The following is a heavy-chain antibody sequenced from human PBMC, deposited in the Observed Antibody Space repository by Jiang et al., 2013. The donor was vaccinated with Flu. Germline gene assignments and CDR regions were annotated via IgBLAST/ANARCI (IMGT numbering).Heavy chain of an antibody. Sequence: SGAEAKKPGASVKVSCKVSGDTLAELPMHWVRQAPGKGLEWMGGFDPEKADTVYAQKFQDRVTLTEDAYTDTAYLELSSLRSDDTAVYYCVTTTFNWNYHYFDFWGQGTLVSVAS. CDR3: VTTTFNWNYHYFDF. V-gene: IGHV1-24*01. CDR1: GDTLAELP. CDR2: FDPEKADT. D-gene: IGHD1-7*01. J-gene: IGHJ4*02.